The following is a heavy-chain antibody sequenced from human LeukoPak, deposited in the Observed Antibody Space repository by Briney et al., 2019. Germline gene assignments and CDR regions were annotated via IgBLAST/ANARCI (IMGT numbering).Heavy chain of an antibody. CDR3: ARGVRYYGSGSYYFYFDY. Sequence: SETLSLTCTVSGGSVNSGSYYWNWIRQPPGKGLEWIGEINHSGSTNYNPSLKSRVTISVDTSKNQFSLKLSSVTAADTAVYYCARGVRYYGSGSYYFYFDYWGQGTLVTVSS. CDR1: GGSVNSGSYY. J-gene: IGHJ4*02. CDR2: INHSGST. V-gene: IGHV4-61*01. D-gene: IGHD3-10*01.